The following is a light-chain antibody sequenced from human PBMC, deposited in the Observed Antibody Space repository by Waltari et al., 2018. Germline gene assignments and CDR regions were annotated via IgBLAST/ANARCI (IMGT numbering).Light chain of an antibody. CDR1: DMGRKS. V-gene: IGLV3-21*02. CDR2: EDK. CDR3: QVWHFNNDHVWV. J-gene: IGLJ3*02. Sequence: SYVLTQPPSVSVAPGQTATITCGGEDMGRKSVHWYQKKPGQAPALVICEDKGRPPGIPKRFSGSNFGNTAALTITRVEAGDEADYYCQVWHFNNDHVWVFGGGTRLTVL.